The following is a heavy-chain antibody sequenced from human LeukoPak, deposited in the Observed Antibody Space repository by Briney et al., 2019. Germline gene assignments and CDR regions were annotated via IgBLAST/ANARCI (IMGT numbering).Heavy chain of an antibody. CDR3: AKGYGDHVYYYYGMDV. V-gene: IGHV1-69*13. D-gene: IGHD4-17*01. CDR1: GYTSTSYG. J-gene: IGHJ6*02. CDR2: IIPIFGTA. Sequence: SVKVSCKASGYTSTSYGISWVRQAPGQGLEWMGGIIPIFGTANYAQKFQGRVTITADESTSTAYMELSSLRSEDTAVYYCAKGYGDHVYYYYGMDVWGQGTTVTVSS.